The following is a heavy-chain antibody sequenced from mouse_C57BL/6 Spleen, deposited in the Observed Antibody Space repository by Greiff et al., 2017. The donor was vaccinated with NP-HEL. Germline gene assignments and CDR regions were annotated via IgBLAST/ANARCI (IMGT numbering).Heavy chain of an antibody. CDR2: ISSGSSTI. CDR1: GFTFSDYG. CDR3: ARVYYGSSHYAMDY. J-gene: IGHJ4*01. D-gene: IGHD1-1*01. Sequence: DVQLVESGGGLVKPGGSLKLSCAASGFTFSDYGMHWVRQAPEKGLEWVAYISSGSSTIYYADTVKGRFTISRDIAKNTLFLQMTSLRSEDTAMYYCARVYYGSSHYAMDYWGQGTSVTVSA. V-gene: IGHV5-17*01.